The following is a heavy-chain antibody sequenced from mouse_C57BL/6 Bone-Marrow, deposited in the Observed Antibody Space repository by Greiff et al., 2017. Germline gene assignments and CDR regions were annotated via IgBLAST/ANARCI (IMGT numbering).Heavy chain of an antibody. CDR2: IRNKANNHAT. Sequence: DVQLQESGRGLVQPGGSMKLSCAASGFTFSDAWMDWVRQSPAKGLEWVAEIRNKANNHATYYAESVKGRFTISRDDSKSSVYQQMHSLRAEDNCIYCCTRTGDYDRGFAYWGQGTLVTVSA. CDR1: GFTFSDAW. D-gene: IGHD2-4*01. V-gene: IGHV6-6*01. J-gene: IGHJ3*01. CDR3: TRTGDYDRGFAY.